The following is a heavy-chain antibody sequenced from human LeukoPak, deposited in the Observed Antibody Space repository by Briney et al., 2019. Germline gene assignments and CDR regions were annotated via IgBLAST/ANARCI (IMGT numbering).Heavy chain of an antibody. D-gene: IGHD6-13*01. CDR2: ISWDGGST. V-gene: IGHV3-43*01. CDR1: GFTFDEYT. Sequence: GGSLRLPCAASGFTFDEYTMHWVRQAPGKGLEWVSLISWDGGSTYYADSVKGRFTISRDNSKNSLYLQMNSLRTEDTALYYCAKDTGYSSSWYFDYWGQGTLVTVSS. CDR3: AKDTGYSSSWYFDY. J-gene: IGHJ4*02.